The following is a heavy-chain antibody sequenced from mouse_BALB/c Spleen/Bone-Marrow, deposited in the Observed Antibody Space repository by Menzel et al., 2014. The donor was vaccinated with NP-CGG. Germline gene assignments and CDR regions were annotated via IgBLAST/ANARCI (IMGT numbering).Heavy chain of an antibody. CDR2: IYPGDGDT. CDR3: ARDGYGKRNYFDY. J-gene: IGHJ2*01. Sequence: LQQSGPELVKPGASVKISCKASGYAFSSSWMNWVKQRPGQGLEWIGRIYPGDGDTNYNGKFKGKATLTADKSSSTAYMQLSSLTSVDSAVYFCARDGYGKRNYFDYWGQGTPLTVSS. V-gene: IGHV1-82*01. D-gene: IGHD1-1*01. CDR1: GYAFSSSW.